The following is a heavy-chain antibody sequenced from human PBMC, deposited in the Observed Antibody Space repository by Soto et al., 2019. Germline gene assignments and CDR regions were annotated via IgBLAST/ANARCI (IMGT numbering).Heavy chain of an antibody. Sequence: QLHLVQSGAVVKKPGASVTVSCSASGYPVTAYYMHWVRQAPGRGLEWMGGINPATGAAKYTQTCKGRFTMTRDTSTSTVFMELSGLTSEDTAVFYCARGGGVGVAGSAAFDMWGQGTLVTVSS. CDR3: ARGGGVGVAGSAAFDM. D-gene: IGHD3-3*01. V-gene: IGHV1-2*02. J-gene: IGHJ3*02. CDR2: INPATGAA. CDR1: GYPVTAYY.